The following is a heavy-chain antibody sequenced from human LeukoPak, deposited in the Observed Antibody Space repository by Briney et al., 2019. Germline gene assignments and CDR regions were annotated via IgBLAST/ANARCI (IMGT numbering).Heavy chain of an antibody. J-gene: IGHJ4*02. CDR3: ARLGYYDYIWGSYRYTELDY. D-gene: IGHD3-16*02. V-gene: IGHV1-8*01. CDR1: GYTFTSYD. CDR2: MYPNSGNT. Sequence: ASVKVSCKASGYTFTSYDINWVRQATGQGLEWMGWMYPNSGNTGYAQKFQGRVSITMNTSISRAYMELSRLRSEHTAVYYCARLGYYDYIWGSYRYTELDYWAQGTLVTVSS.